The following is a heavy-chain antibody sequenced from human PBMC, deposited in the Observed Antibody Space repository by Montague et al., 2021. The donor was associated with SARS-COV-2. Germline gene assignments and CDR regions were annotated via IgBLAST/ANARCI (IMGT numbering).Heavy chain of an antibody. D-gene: IGHD3-10*01. J-gene: IGHJ4*02. CDR2: VSGGVGNT. V-gene: IGHV3-23*01. CDR1: GFTFSAYA. Sequence: SLRLSCAASGFTFSAYAMNWVRQAPGRGLEWVAGVSGGVGNTYYADSVKGRFTISRDNSKKALYLQLNSLRPEDTAVYYCAKGMDRVVRGIIIWKNGDYFDYWGQGTLVAVSS. CDR3: AKGMDRVVRGIIIWKNGDYFDY.